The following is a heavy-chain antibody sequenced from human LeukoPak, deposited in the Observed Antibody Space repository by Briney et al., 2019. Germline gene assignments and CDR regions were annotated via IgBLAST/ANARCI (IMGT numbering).Heavy chain of an antibody. J-gene: IGHJ4*02. V-gene: IGHV1-46*01. CDR1: GYTFTSYG. CDR2: INPSGGST. D-gene: IGHD6-13*01. Sequence: ASVKVSCKASGYTFTSYGISWVRQAPGQGLEWMGIINPSGGSTSYAQKFQGRVTMTRDTSTSTVYMELSSLRSEDTAVYYCARGEAAAFDYWGQETLVTVSS. CDR3: ARGEAAAFDY.